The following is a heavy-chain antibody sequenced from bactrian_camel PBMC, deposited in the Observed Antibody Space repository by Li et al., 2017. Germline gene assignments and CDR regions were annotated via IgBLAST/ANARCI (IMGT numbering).Heavy chain of an antibody. V-gene: IGHV3S53*01. CDR1: D. D-gene: IGHD1*01. J-gene: IGHJ4*01. CDR2: IRADGSK. CDR3: AAVCTHTGGRGLVPTMTY. Sequence: DVGWYRQVPDFPCEWISTIRADGSKTYADSVKGRFSISRDNGKHTTYLQMNSLKIEDTAVYYCAAVCTHTGGRGLVPTMTYRSQGTQVTVS.